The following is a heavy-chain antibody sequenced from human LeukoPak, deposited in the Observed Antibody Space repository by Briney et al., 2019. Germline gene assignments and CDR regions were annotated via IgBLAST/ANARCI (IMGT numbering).Heavy chain of an antibody. J-gene: IGHJ6*02. D-gene: IGHD3-10*01. Sequence: SVKVSCKASGYTFTGYYMHWVRQAPGQGLEWMGWINPNSGGTNYAQKFQGRVTMTRDTSISTAYMELSRLRSDDTAVYYCASPGGGTMVRGVKDYGMDVWGQGTTVTVSS. V-gene: IGHV1-2*02. CDR3: ASPGGGTMVRGVKDYGMDV. CDR1: GYTFTGYY. CDR2: INPNSGGT.